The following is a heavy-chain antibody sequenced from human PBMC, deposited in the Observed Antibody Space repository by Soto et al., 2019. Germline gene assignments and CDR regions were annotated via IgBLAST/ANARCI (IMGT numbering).Heavy chain of an antibody. V-gene: IGHV3-72*01. CDR3: STTVITAPLFEY. Sequence: GGARRLSGYVSGFTFSGPYMDWVRQAPGKGLEWLGRIRNKPNGHTTAYAASVKGRFTISRDDSKNLVYLQMNSLKSEDTALYYCSTTVITAPLFEYWGQGTLVTVSS. CDR2: IRNKPNGHTT. J-gene: IGHJ4*02. D-gene: IGHD2-21*02. CDR1: GFTFSGPY.